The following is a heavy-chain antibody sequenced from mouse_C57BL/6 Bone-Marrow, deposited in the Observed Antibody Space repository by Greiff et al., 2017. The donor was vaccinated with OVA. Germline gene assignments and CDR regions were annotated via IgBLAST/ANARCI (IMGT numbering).Heavy chain of an antibody. CDR3: ARPSLAY. V-gene: IGHV1-64*01. CDR2: IHPNSGSN. D-gene: IGHD6-1*01. J-gene: IGHJ3*01. CDR1: GYTFTSYW. Sequence: QVQLQQPGAELVKPGASVKLSCKASGYTFTSYWMHWVKQRPGQGLEWIGMIHPNSGSNHYNEKFKSTAILTVDKSSRTTYKQLSSLTSEDSAVSYCARPSLAYWGQGTLVTVSA.